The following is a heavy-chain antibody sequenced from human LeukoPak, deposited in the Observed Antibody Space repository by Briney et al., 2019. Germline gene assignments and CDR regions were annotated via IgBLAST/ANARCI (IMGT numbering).Heavy chain of an antibody. Sequence: SRTLSLTCAISGESISSNSAAWTWIRQSPSRGLEWLGRTYYRSKWYNDYEVSVKSRITINPDTSKNQFSLQLNSVTPEDTAVYYCAREYLGGYLIYWGQGTLVTVSS. CDR3: AREYLGGYLIY. J-gene: IGHJ4*02. V-gene: IGHV6-1*01. CDR1: GESISSNSAA. CDR2: TYYRSKWYN. D-gene: IGHD3-16*02.